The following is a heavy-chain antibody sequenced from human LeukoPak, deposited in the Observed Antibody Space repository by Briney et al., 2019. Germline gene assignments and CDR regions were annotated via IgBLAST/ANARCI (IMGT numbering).Heavy chain of an antibody. V-gene: IGHV3-48*03. CDR2: ISSSGSTI. CDR1: GFTFGGYE. D-gene: IGHD3-22*01. J-gene: IGHJ4*02. Sequence: PGGSLRLSCAASGFTFGGYEMNWVRQAPGKGLEWVSYISSSGSTINYADSVEGRFTISRDNAKNSLYLQMSSLRAEDTAVYYCASFYDSTGRDYWGQGTLVTVSS. CDR3: ASFYDSTGRDY.